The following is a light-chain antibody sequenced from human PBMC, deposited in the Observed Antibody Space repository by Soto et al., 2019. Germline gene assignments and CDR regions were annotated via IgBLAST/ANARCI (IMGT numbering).Light chain of an antibody. J-gene: IGKJ3*01. CDR2: GAS. V-gene: IGKV3-15*01. CDR3: QQYNKWPLFT. CDR1: LSVGSN. Sequence: ETVMTQSPATLPVSPGERATLSCRASLSVGSNLAWYQQRPGQAPRLLIYGASTRATGIPVRFSGSGSGTEFTLTISSLQSEDFGLYYCQQYNKWPLFTFGPGTRVDMK.